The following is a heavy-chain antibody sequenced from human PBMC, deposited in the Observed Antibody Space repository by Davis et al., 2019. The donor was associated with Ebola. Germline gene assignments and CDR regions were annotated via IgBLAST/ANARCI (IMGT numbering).Heavy chain of an antibody. CDR2: ISSSSSYI. V-gene: IGHV3-21*01. J-gene: IGHJ4*02. CDR1: GFTFSSYS. Sequence: GGSLRLSCAASGFTFSSYSMNWVRQAPGKGLEWVSSISSSSSYIYYADSVKGRFTISRDNAKNSLYLQMNSLRAEDTAVYYCARDLGTLGVFDYWGQGTLVTVSS. D-gene: IGHD3-10*01. CDR3: ARDLGTLGVFDY.